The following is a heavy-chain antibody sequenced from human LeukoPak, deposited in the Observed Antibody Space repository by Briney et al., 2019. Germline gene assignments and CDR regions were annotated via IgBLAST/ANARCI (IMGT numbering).Heavy chain of an antibody. Sequence: GGSLRLSCAASGFTFSSYWMSWVRQAPGKGLEWVANIKQDGSEKYYVDSVKGRFTISRDNAKNSLYLQMNSLRAEDTAVYYCARWGRDIVVVPAASSAYYYYYYMDVWGKGTMVTVSS. CDR1: GFTFSSYW. CDR2: IKQDGSEK. J-gene: IGHJ6*03. D-gene: IGHD2-2*01. CDR3: ARWGRDIVVVPAASSAYYYYYYMDV. V-gene: IGHV3-7*01.